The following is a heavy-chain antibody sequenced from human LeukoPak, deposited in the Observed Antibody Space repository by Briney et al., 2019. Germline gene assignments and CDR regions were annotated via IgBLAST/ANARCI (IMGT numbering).Heavy chain of an antibody. CDR2: IYPNSGAT. V-gene: IGHV1-2*02. CDR3: AMGYCSSTSCYRTFDY. J-gene: IGHJ4*02. Sequence: ASVKVSCKASGYTFTGYYMHWVRQAPGQGLEWIGWIYPNSGATKYAQKFQGRVTMTRDTSTSTVYMELSSLRSEDTAVYYCAMGYCSSTSCYRTFDYWGQGTLVTVSS. D-gene: IGHD2-2*02. CDR1: GYTFTGYY.